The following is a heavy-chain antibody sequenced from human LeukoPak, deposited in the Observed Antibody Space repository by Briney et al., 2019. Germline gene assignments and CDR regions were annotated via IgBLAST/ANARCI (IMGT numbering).Heavy chain of an antibody. CDR2: IYSGGST. J-gene: IGHJ3*02. CDR3: ASYGSGSYYKWTDAFDI. D-gene: IGHD3-10*01. V-gene: IGHV3-66*01. Sequence: GGSLRLSCAASGFTVSSNYMSWVRQAPGKGLEWVSVIYSGGSTYYADSVKGRFTISRDNSKNTLYPQMNSLRAEDTAVYYCASYGSGSYYKWTDAFDIWGQGTMVTVSS. CDR1: GFTVSSNY.